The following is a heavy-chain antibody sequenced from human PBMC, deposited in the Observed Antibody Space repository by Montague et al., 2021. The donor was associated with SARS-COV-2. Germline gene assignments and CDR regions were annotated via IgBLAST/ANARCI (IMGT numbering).Heavy chain of an antibody. Sequence: VKPTQTLTLTCTFSGFSLSTSGVGVGWIRQPPGKALEWLAPIXXXXDXRYSPSLKSRLTITKDTSNNQVVLTMTNMDPVDTATYYCAHRPGIAVAGGAFDIWGQGTMVTVSS. D-gene: IGHD6-19*01. CDR2: IXXXXDX. CDR3: AHRPGIAVAGGAFDI. J-gene: IGHJ3*02. V-gene: IGHV2-5*01. CDR1: GFSLSTSGVG.